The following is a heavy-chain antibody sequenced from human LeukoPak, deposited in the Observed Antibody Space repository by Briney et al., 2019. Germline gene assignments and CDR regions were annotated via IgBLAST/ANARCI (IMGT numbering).Heavy chain of an antibody. D-gene: IGHD3-9*01. V-gene: IGHV3-23*01. Sequence: GGSLRLSCQASGFTFYMYAMSWVRQAPGKGLEWVASMCGTAGCTFYPDSVKGRFTISRDNSKNVLYLQMNSLRAEDTAVYYCARSLSHYGALTGYPGRPRWGQGTLVTVSS. CDR3: ARSLSHYGALTGYPGRPR. CDR2: MCGTAGCT. J-gene: IGHJ4*02. CDR1: GFTFYMYA.